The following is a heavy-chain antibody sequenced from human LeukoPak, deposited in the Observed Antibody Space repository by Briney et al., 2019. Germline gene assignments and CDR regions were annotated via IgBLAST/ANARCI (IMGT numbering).Heavy chain of an antibody. CDR1: GYTFTDYY. CDR2: INPNSGGT. Sequence: GASVKVSCKASGYTFTDYYLHWVRQAPGQGLEWMGWINPNSGGTNYAQKFQGRVTMTRDTSISTAYMELSRLRSDDTAVYYCASLPVISSPYYYYYYMDVWGKGTTVTVSS. V-gene: IGHV1-2*02. D-gene: IGHD3-22*01. CDR3: ASLPVISSPYYYYYYMDV. J-gene: IGHJ6*03.